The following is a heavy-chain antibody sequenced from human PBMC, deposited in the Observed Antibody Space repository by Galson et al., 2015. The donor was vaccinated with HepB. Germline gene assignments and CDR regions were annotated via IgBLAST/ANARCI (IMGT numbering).Heavy chain of an antibody. D-gene: IGHD3-3*01. Sequence: SVKVSCKASGYTFTGYYMHWVRQAPGQGLEWMGWINPNSGGTNYAQKFQGRVTMTRDTSISTAYMELSRLRSDDTAVYYCARAEGSYYDFWSGLGGVDIWGQGTMVTVSS. CDR2: INPNSGGT. V-gene: IGHV1-2*02. J-gene: IGHJ3*02. CDR1: GYTFTGYY. CDR3: ARAEGSYYDFWSGLGGVDI.